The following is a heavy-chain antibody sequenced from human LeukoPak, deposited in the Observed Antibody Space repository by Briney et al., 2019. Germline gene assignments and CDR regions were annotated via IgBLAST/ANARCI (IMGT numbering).Heavy chain of an antibody. J-gene: IGHJ4*02. Sequence: KPSETLSLTCTVSGVYISSYYWSWIRQPPGKGLEWIGNIYYSGSTKYNPSLKSRVTISVDTSKNHFSLKLSSVTAADTAVYYCARHGNYYDSSGYNYYFDYWGQGTLGTASS. V-gene: IGHV4-59*08. CDR3: ARHGNYYDSSGYNYYFDY. CDR1: GVYISSYY. CDR2: IYYSGST. D-gene: IGHD3-22*01.